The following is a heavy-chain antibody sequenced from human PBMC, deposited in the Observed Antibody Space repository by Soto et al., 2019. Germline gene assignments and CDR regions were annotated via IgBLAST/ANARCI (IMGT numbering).Heavy chain of an antibody. J-gene: IGHJ6*02. CDR3: AKDMGRLSSWYADRDYYHGMDV. D-gene: IGHD6-13*01. V-gene: IGHV1-18*04. CDR1: GYTFASYG. Sequence: GTSVKVSCKSSGYTFASYGISWVRQAAGQGLEWMGWISGYNGNTKYAQQFQGRVTMTTDTSTNTAYMELRSLRAEDTAVYYCAKDMGRLSSWYADRDYYHGMDVWGQGTTVTVSS. CDR2: ISGYNGNT.